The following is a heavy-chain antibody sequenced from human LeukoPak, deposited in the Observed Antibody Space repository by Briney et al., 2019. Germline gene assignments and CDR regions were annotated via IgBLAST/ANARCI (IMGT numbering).Heavy chain of an antibody. CDR1: GGSISSSSYY. CDR2: IHYSGST. Sequence: PSETLSLTCTVSGGSISSSSYYWGWIRQPPGKGLEWIGSIHYSGSTYYNPSLKSRVTISVDTSKNQFSPKLSSVTAADAAVYYCARDGGSYYLRYFDYWGQGTLVTVSS. V-gene: IGHV4-39*02. D-gene: IGHD1-26*01. J-gene: IGHJ4*02. CDR3: ARDGGSYYLRYFDY.